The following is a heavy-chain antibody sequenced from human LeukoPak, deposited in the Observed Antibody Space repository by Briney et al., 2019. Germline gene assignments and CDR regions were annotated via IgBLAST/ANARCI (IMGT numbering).Heavy chain of an antibody. CDR3: ARIGAGSSRDY. D-gene: IGHD6-13*01. CDR2: INQDGSEK. Sequence: GGSLRLSCAASGFTFSNYWMSWVRQAPGKGLEWVAHINQDGSEKYYDDSVKGRFTISRDNAKNSLYLQMSSLRAEDTAVYYCARIGAGSSRDYWGQGTLVTVSS. CDR1: GFTFSNYW. V-gene: IGHV3-7*04. J-gene: IGHJ4*02.